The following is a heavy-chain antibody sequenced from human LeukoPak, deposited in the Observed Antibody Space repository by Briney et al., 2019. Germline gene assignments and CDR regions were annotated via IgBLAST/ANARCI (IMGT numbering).Heavy chain of an antibody. CDR3: ARGFVLMVYATTDAFDI. V-gene: IGHV1-18*01. CDR1: GYTFTSYG. D-gene: IGHD2-8*01. CDR2: ISAYNGNT. J-gene: IGHJ3*02. Sequence: ASVKVSCKASGYTFTSYGISWVRQAPGQELEWMGWISAYNGNTNYAQKLQGRVTMTTDTSTSTAYMELRSLRSDDTAVYYCARGFVLMVYATTDAFDIWGQGTMVTVSS.